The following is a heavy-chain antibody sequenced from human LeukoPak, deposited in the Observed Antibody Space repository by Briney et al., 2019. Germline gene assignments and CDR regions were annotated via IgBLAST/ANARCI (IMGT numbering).Heavy chain of an antibody. V-gene: IGHV4-38-2*02. CDR3: ARDTSLSSSSIPLAY. Sequence: SETPSLTCTVSGYSISSGYYWGWIRQPPGKGLEWIGSIYYSGSTYYNPSLKSRVTISVDTSKNQFSLKLSSVTAADTAVYYCARDTSLSSSSIPLAYWGQGTLVTVSS. J-gene: IGHJ4*02. D-gene: IGHD6-13*01. CDR2: IYYSGST. CDR1: GYSISSGYY.